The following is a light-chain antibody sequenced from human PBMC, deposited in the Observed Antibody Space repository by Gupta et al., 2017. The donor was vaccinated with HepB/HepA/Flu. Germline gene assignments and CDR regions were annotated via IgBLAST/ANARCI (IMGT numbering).Light chain of an antibody. V-gene: IGKV1-5*03. CDR2: KAS. CDR1: QSINSW. J-gene: IGKJ4*01. Sequence: DTQMTQSPSTLSASIGDRVTITCRASQSINSWLAWYQQKPGKAPKFLINKASTLESGVPSRFSGSRSGTEFTLTISSLQPEDFATYYCQQYDNYPRTFGGGTKVEIK. CDR3: QQYDNYPRT.